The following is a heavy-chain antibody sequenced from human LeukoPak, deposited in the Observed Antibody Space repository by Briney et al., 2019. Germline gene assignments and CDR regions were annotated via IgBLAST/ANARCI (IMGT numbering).Heavy chain of an antibody. CDR1: GFTFSSYA. CDR3: AKDPNGDYIGTFDI. J-gene: IGHJ3*02. CDR2: ISSSGGST. Sequence: GGSLRLSCAASGFTFSSYAMSWVRQAPGKGLEWVSAISSSGGSTYYADSVKGRFTISRDNSKNTLYLQMSSLRAEDTAIYYCAKDPNGDYIGTFDIWGQXTTVIVS. V-gene: IGHV3-23*01. D-gene: IGHD4-17*01.